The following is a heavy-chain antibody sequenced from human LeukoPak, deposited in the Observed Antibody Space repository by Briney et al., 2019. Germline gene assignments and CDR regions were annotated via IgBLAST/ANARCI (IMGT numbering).Heavy chain of an antibody. J-gene: IGHJ2*01. V-gene: IGHV3-21*01. Sequence: GGSLRLSCAASGFTFSRKAMTWVRQAPGKGLEWVSSISGTGEITYYEDSVKGRFTISRDNAKNSLYLQMNSLRAEDTAVYYCASTPSVGNYYPWYFDFWGRGTLVTVSS. D-gene: IGHD1-26*01. CDR3: ASTPSVGNYYPWYFDF. CDR1: GFTFSRKA. CDR2: ISGTGEIT.